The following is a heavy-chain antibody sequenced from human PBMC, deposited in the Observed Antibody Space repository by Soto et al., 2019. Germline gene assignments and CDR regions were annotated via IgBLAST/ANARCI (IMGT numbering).Heavy chain of an antibody. CDR1: GFPFTSYA. CDR3: AKHSSTWPPAYFDY. D-gene: IGHD6-13*01. J-gene: IGHJ4*02. Sequence: GESLKISCAASGFPFTSYAMTWVRQAPGKGLEWVSGISGGGDGKYYADSVKGRFPIARDIYKNTLYLQMNSLRAEDTALYYCAKHSSTWPPAYFDYWGQGTLVTVSS. V-gene: IGHV3-23*01. CDR2: ISGGGDGK.